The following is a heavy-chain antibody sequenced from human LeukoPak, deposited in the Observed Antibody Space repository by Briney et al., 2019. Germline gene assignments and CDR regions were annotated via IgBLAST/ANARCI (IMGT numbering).Heavy chain of an antibody. Sequence: GGSLRLFCAASGFTFSTYSMNWVRQAPGKGLEWVSYISSSSSTIYYADSVKGRFTISRDNAKNSLYLQMNSLRAEDTAVYYCARGSTYYDSSGQVPFDYWGQGTLVTVSS. CDR1: GFTFSTYS. D-gene: IGHD3-22*01. J-gene: IGHJ4*02. CDR2: ISSSSSTI. V-gene: IGHV3-48*01. CDR3: ARGSTYYDSSGQVPFDY.